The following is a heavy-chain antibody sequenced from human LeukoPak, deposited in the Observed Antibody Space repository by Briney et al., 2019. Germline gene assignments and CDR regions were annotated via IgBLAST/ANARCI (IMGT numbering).Heavy chain of an antibody. CDR3: AGDSGSYQSWFDP. D-gene: IGHD1-26*01. V-gene: IGHV4-59*01. CDR2: IYHSGST. J-gene: IGHJ5*02. CDR1: GGSISSYY. Sequence: SETLSLTCTVSGGSISSYYWSWIRQPPGKGLEWIGYIYHSGSTNYNPSLKSRVTISVDTSKNQFSLKLSSVTAADTAAYYCAGDSGSYQSWFDPWGQGTLVTVSS.